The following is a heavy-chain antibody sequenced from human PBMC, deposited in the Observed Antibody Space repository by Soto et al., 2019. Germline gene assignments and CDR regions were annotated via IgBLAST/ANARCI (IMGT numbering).Heavy chain of an antibody. D-gene: IGHD6-19*01. J-gene: IGHJ6*02. CDR1: GGTFSSYA. Sequence: ASVKVSCKASGGTFSSYAISWVRQAPGQGLEWMGGIIPIFGTANYAQKFQGRVTITADESTSTAYMELSSLRSEDTAVYYCAREASIAVAGTWYYYYGMDLWGQGTTVTV. CDR2: IIPIFGTA. CDR3: AREASIAVAGTWYYYYGMDL. V-gene: IGHV1-69*13.